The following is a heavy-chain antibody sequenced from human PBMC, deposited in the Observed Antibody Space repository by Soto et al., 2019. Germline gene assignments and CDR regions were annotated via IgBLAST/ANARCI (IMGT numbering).Heavy chain of an antibody. CDR3: ARDHSSGWVNWFDP. CDR1: GGSISSYD. J-gene: IGHJ5*02. V-gene: IGHV4-59*01. CDR2: INSSGTT. D-gene: IGHD3-22*01. Sequence: QVHLQEPGPGRGNPSETLSLTCTVCGGSISSYDWGWIRKAPGNKPEWIGYINSSGTTNNNPSLKSRVTMSLDTSKNQCSLKLSSVTTADTAVYYCARDHSSGWVNWFDPWGQGTLVTVSS.